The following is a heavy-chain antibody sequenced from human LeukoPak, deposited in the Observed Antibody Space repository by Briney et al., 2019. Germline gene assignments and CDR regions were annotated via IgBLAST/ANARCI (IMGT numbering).Heavy chain of an antibody. Sequence: ASVKVSCKASGYTFTNYGISWVRQAPGQGLEWMGWISTYTDNTNYAQKLQDRVTMTSDTSTTTASMELRSLRSDDTAVYYCARDLGERNYQGTDAFDIWGQGTMVTVSS. CDR1: GYTFTNYG. D-gene: IGHD1-7*01. CDR3: ARDLGERNYQGTDAFDI. CDR2: ISTYTDNT. J-gene: IGHJ3*02. V-gene: IGHV1-18*01.